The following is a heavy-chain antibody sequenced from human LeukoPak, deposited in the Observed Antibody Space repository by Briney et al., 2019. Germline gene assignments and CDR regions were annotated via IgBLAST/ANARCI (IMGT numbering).Heavy chain of an antibody. J-gene: IGHJ4*02. Sequence: SETLSLTCAVYGGSFIGYYWSWIRQPPGKGLEWIGEINHSGSTNYNPSLKSRVTISVDTSKNQFSLKLSSVTAADTAVYYCARRALWFGELLYFDYWGQGTLVTVSS. CDR3: ARRALWFGELLYFDY. D-gene: IGHD3-10*01. V-gene: IGHV4-34*01. CDR2: INHSGST. CDR1: GGSFIGYY.